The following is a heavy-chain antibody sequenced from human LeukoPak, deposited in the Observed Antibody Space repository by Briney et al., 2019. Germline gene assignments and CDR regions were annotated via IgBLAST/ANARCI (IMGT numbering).Heavy chain of an antibody. CDR2: IYYSGST. Sequence: SETLSLTCTVSGGSISSSSYYWGWIRQPPGKGLEWIGSIYYSGSTYYNPSLKSRVTISVDTSKNQFSLKLSSVTAADTAVYYCATSYDNSGRDYWGQGTLVTVSS. CDR1: GGSISSSSYY. CDR3: ATSYDNSGRDY. D-gene: IGHD3-22*01. J-gene: IGHJ4*02. V-gene: IGHV4-39*07.